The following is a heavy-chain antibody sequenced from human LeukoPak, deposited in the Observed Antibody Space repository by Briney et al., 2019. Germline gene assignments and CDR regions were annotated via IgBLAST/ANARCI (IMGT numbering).Heavy chain of an antibody. CDR1: GFTFRSYW. Sequence: PGGSLRLSCAASGFTFRSYWMHWARQAPGKGLVWVSRINSDGSSTSYADSVKGRFTISRDNAKNTLYLQMNSLRAEDTAVYYCARDFRSIGPDSSSWYVGYYYYGMDVWGQGSTVTVSS. CDR2: INSDGSST. V-gene: IGHV3-74*01. J-gene: IGHJ6*02. D-gene: IGHD6-13*01. CDR3: ARDFRSIGPDSSSWYVGYYYYGMDV.